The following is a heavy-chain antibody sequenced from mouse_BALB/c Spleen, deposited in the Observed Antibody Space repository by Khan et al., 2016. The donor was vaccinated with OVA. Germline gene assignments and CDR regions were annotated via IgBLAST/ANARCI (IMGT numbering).Heavy chain of an antibody. D-gene: IGHD4-1*01. Sequence: EVQLQESGPGLVKPSQSLSLTCTVTGYSITSDYAWNWIRQFPGNKLEWMGYISYSGSTTYNPSLKSRISTTRDTSKDQFFLQLKSVTSEDTATYYCASELGRYYALDYWGQGTSVTVSS. V-gene: IGHV3-2*02. J-gene: IGHJ4*01. CDR3: ASELGRYYALDY. CDR1: GYSITSDYA. CDR2: ISYSGST.